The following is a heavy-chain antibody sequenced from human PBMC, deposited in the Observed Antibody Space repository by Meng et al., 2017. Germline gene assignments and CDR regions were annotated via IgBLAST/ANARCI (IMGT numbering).Heavy chain of an antibody. Sequence: QSGAEVKQPGASGKVSWTASGSASTGYIMHGVRQGTGQGLEWMGWINPDSGGKNYAQKFQGRVTMTRDTSITTAYMELSRLRSDDTAVYYCARGPGDYGHYYYYGMDDWGQGTTVTVSS. CDR2: INPDSGGK. CDR3: ARGPGDYGHYYYYGMDD. D-gene: IGHD4-17*01. V-gene: IGHV1-2*02. J-gene: IGHJ6*02. CDR1: GSASTGYI.